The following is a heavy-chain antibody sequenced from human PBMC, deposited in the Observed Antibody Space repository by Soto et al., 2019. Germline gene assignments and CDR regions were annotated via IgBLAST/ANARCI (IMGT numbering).Heavy chain of an antibody. CDR2: IYYSGST. D-gene: IGHD3-22*01. J-gene: IGHJ6*04. CDR1: GGSVSSGSYY. CDR3: ARDGDYDSSGYYSVDYGMDV. Sequence: SETLSLTCTVSGGSVSSGSYYWSWIRQPPGKGLEWIGYIYYSGSTNYNPSLKSRVTISVDTSKNQFSLKLSSVTAADTAVYYCARDGDYDSSGYYSVDYGMDVWGKGTTVTVS. V-gene: IGHV4-61*01.